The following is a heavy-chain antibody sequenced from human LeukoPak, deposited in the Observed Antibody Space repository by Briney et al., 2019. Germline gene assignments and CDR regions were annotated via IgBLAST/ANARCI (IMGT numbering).Heavy chain of an antibody. Sequence: GGSLRLSCAASGFTFSSYGMHWVRQTPGKGLEWVAFIRYDGSNKYYADSVKGRFTISRDNSKNTLYLQMNSLRAEDTAVYYCAKEGTAMADYYYYYYMDVWGKGTTVTVSS. V-gene: IGHV3-30*02. J-gene: IGHJ6*03. CDR1: GFTFSSYG. CDR2: IRYDGSNK. D-gene: IGHD5-18*01. CDR3: AKEGTAMADYYYYYYMDV.